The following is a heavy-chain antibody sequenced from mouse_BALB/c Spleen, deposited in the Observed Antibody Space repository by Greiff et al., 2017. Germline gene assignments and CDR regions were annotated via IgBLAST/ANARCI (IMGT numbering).Heavy chain of an antibody. V-gene: IGHV2-9-2*01. Sequence: VKLVESGPGLVAPSQSLSITCTVSGFSLTSYDISWIRQPPGKGLEWLGVIWTGGGTNYNSAFMSRLSISKDNSKSQVFLKMNSLQTDDTAIYYCVRDGYFDDWGQGTTLTVSS. J-gene: IGHJ2*01. CDR1: GFSLTSYD. CDR2: IWTGGGT. CDR3: VRDGYFDD.